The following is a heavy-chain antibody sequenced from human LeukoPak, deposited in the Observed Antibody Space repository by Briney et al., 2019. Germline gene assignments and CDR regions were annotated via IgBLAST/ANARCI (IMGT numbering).Heavy chain of an antibody. CDR2: MNPNRGNT. CDR3: AVYDSSGYYYSNVAFDI. J-gene: IGHJ3*02. V-gene: IGHV1-8*01. D-gene: IGHD3-22*01. CDR1: GYTFTSYD. Sequence: GASVKVSCKASGYTFTSYDTNCVRQANGQGLEWMGWMNPNRGNTSYAQKFQGRVTMTRNTSIITAYMELSSLRSEDTAVYYCAVYDSSGYYYSNVAFDIWGQGTMVTVSS.